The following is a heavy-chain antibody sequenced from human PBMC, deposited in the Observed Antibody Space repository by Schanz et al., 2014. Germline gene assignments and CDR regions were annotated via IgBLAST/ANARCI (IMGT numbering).Heavy chain of an antibody. J-gene: IGHJ3*02. V-gene: IGHV3-23*04. CDR1: GFTFSSYA. Sequence: EVQLVESGGDLVQPGGSLRLSCAASGFTFSSYAMSWVRQAPGKGLEWVSSISSGGNPYYANSVKGRFGISRDNSENTLYLQMSSLRVEDTAVYYCAKGRFGELSAFDIWGQGTMVTVSS. CDR2: ISSGGNP. D-gene: IGHD3-10*01. CDR3: AKGRFGELSAFDI.